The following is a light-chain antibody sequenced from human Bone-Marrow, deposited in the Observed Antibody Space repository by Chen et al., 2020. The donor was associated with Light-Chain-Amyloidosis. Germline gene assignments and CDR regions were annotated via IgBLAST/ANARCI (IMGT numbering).Light chain of an antibody. CDR1: NIGSTS. V-gene: IGLV3-21*02. CDR2: DDS. CDR3: QVWDRSSDRPV. Sequence: SYLLTQPSSVSVAPGHTATIACGGNNIGSTSVHWYQQTPGQAPLLVVYDDSDRPSGIPARLSGSNSGNTATLTISRVEAGDEADYYCQVWDRSSDRPVFGGGTKLTVL. J-gene: IGLJ3*02.